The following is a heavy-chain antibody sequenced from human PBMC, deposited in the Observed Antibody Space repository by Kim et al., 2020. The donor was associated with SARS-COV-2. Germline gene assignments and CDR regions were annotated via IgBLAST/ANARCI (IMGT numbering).Heavy chain of an antibody. V-gene: IGHV3-23*01. CDR1: GFTFSDYA. J-gene: IGHJ6*03. Sequence: GGSLRLSCAASGFTFSDYAMTWVRQAPGKGLEWVSFISGGGDTIYYANSVKGRFTISRDNSKNMLFLQLSSLRAEETALYYCVKQEGHQRDSNYMEVWG. D-gene: IGHD2-15*01. CDR2: ISGGGDTI. CDR3: VKQEGHQRDSNYMEV.